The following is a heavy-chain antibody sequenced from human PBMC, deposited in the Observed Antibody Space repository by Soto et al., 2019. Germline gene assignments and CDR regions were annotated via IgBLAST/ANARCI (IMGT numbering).Heavy chain of an antibody. V-gene: IGHV4-59*01. CDR1: GGSISDYY. D-gene: IGHD2-2*01. J-gene: IGHJ4*02. Sequence: QVQLQESGPRLLKPSETLSLTCTVSGGSISDYYWSWIRQSPGKGLGWIGYIYYSGSTDYNPSLKSRVTVTVENSNRQFSLKLNSVTTADKAVYYCAREGECTGNTCYVGYFDYWGQGALVTVSS. CDR3: AREGECTGNTCYVGYFDY. CDR2: IYYSGST.